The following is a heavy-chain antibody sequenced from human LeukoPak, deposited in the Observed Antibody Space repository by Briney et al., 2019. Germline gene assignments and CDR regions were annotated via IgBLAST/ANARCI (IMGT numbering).Heavy chain of an antibody. CDR3: TREGITAGTDY. CDR1: RFTFSSFW. J-gene: IGHJ4*02. CDR2: INEDGSEK. Sequence: GGSLRLSCAPSRFTFSSFWMTWVRQAPGKGLEWVANINEDGSEKYYVDSVKGRFTISRDNAKNSVHLQMNSLRAEDTAVYYCTREGITAGTDYWGQGTLVTVSS. V-gene: IGHV3-7*01. D-gene: IGHD6-13*01.